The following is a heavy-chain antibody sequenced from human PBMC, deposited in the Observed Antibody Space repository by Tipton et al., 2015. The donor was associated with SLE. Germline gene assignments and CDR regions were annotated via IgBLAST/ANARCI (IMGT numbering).Heavy chain of an antibody. CDR2: IYPSDSDT. J-gene: IGHJ5*02. Sequence: QLVQSGAEVKKPGESLKISCQGSGYSFTNYWIAWVRQMPGKGLEWMGMIYPSDSDTTYSPSFQGQVTISVDKSFTTAYLQWSSLKAADTAVYYCARTKLRYFDWPYNWFDPWGQGTLVTVSS. V-gene: IGHV5-51*03. CDR3: ARTKLRYFDWPYNWFDP. D-gene: IGHD3-9*01. CDR1: GYSFTNYW.